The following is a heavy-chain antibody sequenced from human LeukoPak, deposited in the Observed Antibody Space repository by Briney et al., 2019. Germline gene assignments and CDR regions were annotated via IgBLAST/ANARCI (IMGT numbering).Heavy chain of an antibody. Sequence: GGSLRLSCSASGFTFSSYGMHWVRQAPGKGLEWVAFIRYDGSNKYYADSVKGRFTISRDNSKNTLYLQMNSLRAEDTAVYYCAKTVGAIDLYDYWGQGTLVTVSS. J-gene: IGHJ4*02. CDR1: GFTFSSYG. V-gene: IGHV3-30*02. D-gene: IGHD4-17*01. CDR3: AKTVGAIDLYDY. CDR2: IRYDGSNK.